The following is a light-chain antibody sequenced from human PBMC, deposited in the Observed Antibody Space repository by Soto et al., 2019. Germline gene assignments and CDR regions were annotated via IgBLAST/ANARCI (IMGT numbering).Light chain of an antibody. V-gene: IGLV2-23*01. Sequence: QSALTQPASVSGSPGQSITISCTGTSSDVGTYNLVSWYQQLPGKAPKLMTYEDSKRPSGVSNRFSGSKSGNTASPTISGLQAEDEADYYCCSYAGSSIWVFGGGTKLTVL. CDR1: SSDVGTYNL. CDR2: EDS. J-gene: IGLJ3*02. CDR3: CSYAGSSIWV.